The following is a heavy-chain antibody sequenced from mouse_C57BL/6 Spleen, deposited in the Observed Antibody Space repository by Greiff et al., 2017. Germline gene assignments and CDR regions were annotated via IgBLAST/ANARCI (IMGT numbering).Heavy chain of an antibody. J-gene: IGHJ2*01. CDR3: ARSGAVVRYFDY. Sequence: QVQLQQPGAELVMPGASVKLSCKASGYTFTSYWMHWVKQRPGQGLEWIGEIDPSDSYTNYNQKFKGKSTLTVDKSSSTAYRQLSSLTSEDSAVYYCARSGAVVRYFDYWGQGITLTVSS. D-gene: IGHD1-1*01. V-gene: IGHV1-69*01. CDR2: IDPSDSYT. CDR1: GYTFTSYW.